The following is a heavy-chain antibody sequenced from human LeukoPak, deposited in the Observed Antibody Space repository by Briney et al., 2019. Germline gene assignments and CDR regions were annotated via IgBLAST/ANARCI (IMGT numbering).Heavy chain of an antibody. CDR1: GYSFTGYY. CDR2: INPNSGGT. J-gene: IGHJ4*02. V-gene: IGHV1-2*02. Sequence: ASVKVSCKASGYSFTGYYMHWVRQAPGQGLEWMGCINPNSGGTDYAQKFQGRVTMTRDTSISTAYMELSRLRSDDTAVYYCAIGRGVSDFDYWGQGTLVTVSS. D-gene: IGHD6-13*01. CDR3: AIGRGVSDFDY.